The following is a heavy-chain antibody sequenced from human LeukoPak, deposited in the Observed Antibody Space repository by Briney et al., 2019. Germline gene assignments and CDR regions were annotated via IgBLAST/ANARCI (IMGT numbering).Heavy chain of an antibody. D-gene: IGHD3-3*01. Sequence: SETLSLTCAVYGGSFSGYYWSWIRQPPGKGLEWIGEINHSGSTNYTPSLKSPLTISVDTSKNPFSLKLSSVSAADTAVYYCARGERKRYGITIFGVVPPYGMDVWGQGTTVTVSS. J-gene: IGHJ6*02. CDR2: INHSGST. CDR3: ARGERKRYGITIFGVVPPYGMDV. CDR1: GGSFSGYY. V-gene: IGHV4-34*01.